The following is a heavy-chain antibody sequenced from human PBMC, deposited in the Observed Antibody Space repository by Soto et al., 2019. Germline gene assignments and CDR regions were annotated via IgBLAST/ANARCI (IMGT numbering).Heavy chain of an antibody. CDR3: ARDPCSGGSCYPPFFDY. CDR2: ISYGGSNK. CDR1: GFTFSSYA. Sequence: GGSLRLSCAASGFTFSSYAMHWVRQAPGKGLEWVAVISYGGSNKYYADSVKGRFTISRDNSKNTLYLQMNSLRAEDTAVYYCARDPCSGGSCYPPFFDYRGQGTLVTVSS. J-gene: IGHJ4*02. D-gene: IGHD2-15*01. V-gene: IGHV3-30-3*01.